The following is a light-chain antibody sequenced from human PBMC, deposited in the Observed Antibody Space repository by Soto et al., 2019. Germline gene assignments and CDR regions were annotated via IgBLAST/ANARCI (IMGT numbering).Light chain of an antibody. Sequence: DIQMTQSPSSLSASVGDTVTITCQASQDISSFLNWYQQKPGKAPKLLIYAASTLQSGVPSRFSGSGSGTAFTLTISSLQPEDFATYYCQQSYSTPRTFGQGTKVDNK. CDR1: QDISSF. V-gene: IGKV1-39*01. CDR2: AAS. J-gene: IGKJ1*01. CDR3: QQSYSTPRT.